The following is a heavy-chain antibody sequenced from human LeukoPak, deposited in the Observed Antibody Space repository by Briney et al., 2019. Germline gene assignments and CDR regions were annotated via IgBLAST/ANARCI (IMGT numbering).Heavy chain of an antibody. Sequence: ASVKVSCKASGYTFTSYAMHWVRQAPGQRLEWMGGINAGNGNTKYSQKFQGRVTITRDTSASTAYMELSRLRSEETAVYYCARGDPWGGPTPNFDYWGQGTLVTVSS. CDR3: ARGDPWGGPTPNFDY. CDR1: GYTFTSYA. CDR2: INAGNGNT. V-gene: IGHV1-3*01. D-gene: IGHD7-27*01. J-gene: IGHJ4*02.